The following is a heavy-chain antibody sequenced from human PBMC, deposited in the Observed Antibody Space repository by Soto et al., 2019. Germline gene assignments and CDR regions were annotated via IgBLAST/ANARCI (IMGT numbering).Heavy chain of an antibody. CDR1: GFTFSSYA. CDR3: AKEGGATIFGVVTDAFDI. D-gene: IGHD3-3*01. V-gene: IGHV3-23*01. Sequence: TGGSLRLSCAASGFTFSSYAMSWVRQAPGKGLEWVSAISGSGGSTYYADSVKGRFTISRDNSKNTLYLQMNSLRAEDTAVYYCAKEGGATIFGVVTDAFDIWGQGTMVTVSS. J-gene: IGHJ3*02. CDR2: ISGSGGST.